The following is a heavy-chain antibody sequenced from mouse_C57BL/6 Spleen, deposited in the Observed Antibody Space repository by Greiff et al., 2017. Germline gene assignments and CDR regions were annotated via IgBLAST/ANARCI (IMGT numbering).Heavy chain of an antibody. J-gene: IGHJ4*01. CDR3: ACYYGDMDY. CDR1: GFTFSDYG. Sequence: DVMLVESGGGLVKPGGSLKLSCAASGFTFSDYGMHWVRQAPEKGLEWVAYISSGSSTIYYADTVKGRFTISRDNAKNTLFLQMTSLRSEDTAMYYCACYYGDMDYWGQGTSVTVSS. D-gene: IGHD1-1*02. CDR2: ISSGSSTI. V-gene: IGHV5-17*01.